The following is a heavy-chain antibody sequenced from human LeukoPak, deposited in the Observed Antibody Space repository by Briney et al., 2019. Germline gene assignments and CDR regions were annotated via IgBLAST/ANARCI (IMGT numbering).Heavy chain of an antibody. CDR3: ARTPDGDKFDY. CDR2: INAGNGNT. CDR1: GYISTSYA. D-gene: IGHD4-17*01. J-gene: IGHJ4*02. Sequence: ASVKVSCKASGYISTSYAMHWVRQAPGQRLEWMGWINAGNGNTKYSQKFQGRVTITRDTSASTAYMELSSLRSEDTAVYYCARTPDGDKFDYWGQGTLVTVSS. V-gene: IGHV1-3*01.